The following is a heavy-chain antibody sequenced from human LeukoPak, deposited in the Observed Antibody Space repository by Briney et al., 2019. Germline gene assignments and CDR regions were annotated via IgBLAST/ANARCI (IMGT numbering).Heavy chain of an antibody. CDR3: ARDKLHCSGGSCYSDYSYYYMDV. J-gene: IGHJ6*03. D-gene: IGHD2-15*01. V-gene: IGHV4-38-2*02. CDR2: IYHSGSA. Sequence: SETLSLTCTVSGYSISSGYYWGWIRQPPGKGLEWIGSIYHSGSAYYNPSLKSRVTISVDTSKNQFSLKLNSVTAADTAVYYCARDKLHCSGGSCYSDYSYYYMDVWGKGTTVTVSS. CDR1: GYSISSGYY.